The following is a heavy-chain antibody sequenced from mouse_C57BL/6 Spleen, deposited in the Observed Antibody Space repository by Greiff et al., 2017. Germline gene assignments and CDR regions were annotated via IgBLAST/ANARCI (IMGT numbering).Heavy chain of an antibody. V-gene: IGHV1-4*01. CDR2: INPSSGYT. J-gene: IGHJ4*01. D-gene: IGHD2-3*01. CDR1: GYTFTSYT. CDR3: ARGGYSYAMDY. Sequence: QVHVKQSGAELARPGASVKMSCKASGYTFTSYTMHWVNQRPGQGLEWIGYINPSSGYTKYNQKFKDKATLTADKSSSTAYMQLRSLTSENSAVYYCARGGYSYAMDYWGKGTSVTVSS.